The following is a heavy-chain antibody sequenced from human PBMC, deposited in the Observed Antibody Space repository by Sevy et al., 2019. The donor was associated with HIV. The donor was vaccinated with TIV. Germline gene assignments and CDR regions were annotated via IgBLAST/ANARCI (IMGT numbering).Heavy chain of an antibody. CDR2: MSPNSGNT. Sequence: ASVKVSCRASGYTFTSYDIHWVRQTTGQGLEWMGWMSPNSGNTGYAQKFQGRVTMTRDTSKGSAYMELSSLRSDDTAVYHRVRILSTSYYNYHALDVWGQGTTVTVS. D-gene: IGHD2-2*01. CDR3: VRILSTSYYNYHALDV. CDR1: GYTFTSYD. J-gene: IGHJ6*02. V-gene: IGHV1-8*01.